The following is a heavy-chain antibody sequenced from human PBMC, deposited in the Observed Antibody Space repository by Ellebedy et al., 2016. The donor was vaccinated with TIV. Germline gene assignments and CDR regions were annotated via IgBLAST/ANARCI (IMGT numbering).Heavy chain of an antibody. CDR3: AKGRGGGSDSSAPRYYFDY. CDR2: IRNTGSRT. V-gene: IGHV3-23*01. D-gene: IGHD3-22*01. CDR1: GFTFSSYA. Sequence: PGGSLRLSCAASGFTFSSYAMSWVRQAQGKGLEWVSTIRNTGSRTYYADSVEGRFIISRENSKKTLYLQMNSLRAEDTAVYYCAKGRGGGSDSSAPRYYFDYWGLGTLVTVSS. J-gene: IGHJ4*02.